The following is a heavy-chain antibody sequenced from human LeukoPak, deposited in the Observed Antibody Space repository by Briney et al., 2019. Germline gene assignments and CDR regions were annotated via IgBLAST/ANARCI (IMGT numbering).Heavy chain of an antibody. CDR2: ISYSGST. V-gene: IGHV4-39*01. J-gene: IGHJ6*03. CDR1: GGSINSNNYF. CDR3: ARRSSSSGYYYYMDV. D-gene: IGHD6-6*01. Sequence: SETLSLTCTVSGGSINSNNYFWGWFRQPPGKGLEWIGSISYSGSTYYNPSVQSRVTISEDTSRNQFFLKLTSLTAADTAVFYCARRSSSSGYYYYMDVWGKGTTVTVSS.